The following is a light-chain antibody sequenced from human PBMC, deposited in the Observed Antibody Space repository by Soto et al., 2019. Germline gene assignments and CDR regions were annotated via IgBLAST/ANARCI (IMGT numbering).Light chain of an antibody. J-gene: IGLJ2*01. CDR3: ISYTITPIPVI. CDR2: EVS. CDR1: SNDIGGYNY. Sequence: QSALTQPASVSGSPGQSITISCTGTSNDIGGYNYVSWLQQHPGAAPKLIIYEVSNRPSGVSNRFSGSKSGNTASLTITGLQPDDEASYYCISYTITPIPVIFGGGTQLTVL. V-gene: IGLV2-14*01.